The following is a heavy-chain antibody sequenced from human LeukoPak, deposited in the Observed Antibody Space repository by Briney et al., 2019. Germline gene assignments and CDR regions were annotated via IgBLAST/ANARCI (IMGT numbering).Heavy chain of an antibody. D-gene: IGHD1-26*01. CDR2: ISAGNGNT. Sequence: SVKVSCKASGYAFTSYAIHWVRQAPGQRLEWMGWISAGNGNTKYSQNFQGRVTFISNTSATTAFMELSSLRSEDAAVYYCARDSGSGSNDYWGQGTLVTVSS. CDR1: GYAFTSYA. CDR3: ARDSGSGSNDY. J-gene: IGHJ4*02. V-gene: IGHV1-3*01.